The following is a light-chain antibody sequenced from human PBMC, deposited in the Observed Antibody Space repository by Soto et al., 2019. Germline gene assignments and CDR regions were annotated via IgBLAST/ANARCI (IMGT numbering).Light chain of an antibody. V-gene: IGKV3-15*01. CDR1: QSVRSN. CDR3: QQYGSSPLT. Sequence: EIVMTQSPATLSVSPGERATLSCRASQSVRSNLAWYRQKPGQAPRLLIYGASTRETGIPARFSGSGSGTECTRTISSLQSEDFEVDDCQQYGSSPLTFGGGTKVDIK. CDR2: GAS. J-gene: IGKJ4*01.